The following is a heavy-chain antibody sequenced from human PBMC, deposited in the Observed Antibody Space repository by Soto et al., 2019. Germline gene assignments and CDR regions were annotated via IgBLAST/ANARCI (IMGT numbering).Heavy chain of an antibody. V-gene: IGHV3-21*01. CDR1: GFTFSRHS. D-gene: IGHD3-22*01. J-gene: IGHJ3*02. Sequence: GGSLRLSCAASGFTFSRHSMNWVRQAPGKGLEWVSSISSSSSYKYYADSVKGRFTISRDNAKNSLYLQMNSLRAEDTAVYYCATGQYYYDSSGYRFDIWGQGAMVTVS. CDR2: ISSSSSYK. CDR3: ATGQYYYDSSGYRFDI.